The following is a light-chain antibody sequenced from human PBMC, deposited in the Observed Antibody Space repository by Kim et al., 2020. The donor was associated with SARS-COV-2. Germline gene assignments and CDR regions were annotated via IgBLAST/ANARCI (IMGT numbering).Light chain of an antibody. CDR2: DAF. V-gene: IGKV3-11*01. CDR3: QQRSNWPST. CDR1: QSVGSY. Sequence: EIVLTQSPATLSLSPGERATLSCRASQSVGSYLAWYQQKPGQAPRLLIYDAFHMATAIPARFSGSGSGTDFTLTISSLEPEDFAVYYCQQRSNWPSTFGGGTKVDIK. J-gene: IGKJ4*01.